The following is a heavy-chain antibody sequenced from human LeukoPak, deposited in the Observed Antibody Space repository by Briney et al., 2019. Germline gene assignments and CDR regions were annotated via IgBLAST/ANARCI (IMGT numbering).Heavy chain of an antibody. J-gene: IGHJ4*02. Sequence: GGSLRLSCAASGFTFSSYSMNWVRQAPGKGLEWVSSISSSSYIYYADSVKGRFTISRDNAKNSLYLQMNSLRAEDTAVYYCARTYCSSTSCFWFDYWGQGTLVTVSS. CDR1: GFTFSSYS. D-gene: IGHD2-2*01. V-gene: IGHV3-21*01. CDR2: ISSSSYI. CDR3: ARTYCSSTSCFWFDY.